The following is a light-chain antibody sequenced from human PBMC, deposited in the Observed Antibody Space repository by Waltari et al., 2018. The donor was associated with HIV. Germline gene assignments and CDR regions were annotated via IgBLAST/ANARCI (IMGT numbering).Light chain of an antibody. CDR3: QQSFSTLLT. Sequence: DIQLTQSPSSLSASVGDRVTISCRASQTISTYLNWYQQKPGKAPKLLISGASSLQSGVPSRFSGGGFDTDFSLTISNLQSDDFATYYCQQSFSTLLTFGGGTKVEIK. CDR2: GAS. CDR1: QTISTY. V-gene: IGKV1-39*01. J-gene: IGKJ4*01.